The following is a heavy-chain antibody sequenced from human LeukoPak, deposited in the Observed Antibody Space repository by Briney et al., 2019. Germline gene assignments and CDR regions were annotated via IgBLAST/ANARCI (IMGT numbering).Heavy chain of an antibody. Sequence: ASVKVSCKASGYTFNNYGISWVRQAPGQGLEWMGRISAYNGNTNYAQKVQGRVTMTTDTSTSTTYMELRSLKSDDTAVYYCAREGVLTGISIAARRLGHAFDIWGQGTMVTVSS. CDR3: AREGVLTGISIAARRLGHAFDI. V-gene: IGHV1-18*01. D-gene: IGHD6-6*01. CDR2: ISAYNGNT. CDR1: GYTFNNYG. J-gene: IGHJ3*02.